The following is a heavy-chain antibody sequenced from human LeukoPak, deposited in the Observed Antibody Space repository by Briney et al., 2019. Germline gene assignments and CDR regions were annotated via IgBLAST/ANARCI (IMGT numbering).Heavy chain of an antibody. CDR1: GFTFSSYA. CDR2: ISYDGSNK. D-gene: IGHD2/OR15-2a*01. J-gene: IGHJ5*02. V-gene: IGHV3-30*04. Sequence: GGSLRLSCAASGFTFSSYAMHWVRQAPGKGLERVAVISYDGSNKYYADSVKGRFTISRDNSKNTLYLQMNSLRAEDTAVYYCAREPRVLRNWFDPWGQGTLVTVSS. CDR3: AREPRVLRNWFDP.